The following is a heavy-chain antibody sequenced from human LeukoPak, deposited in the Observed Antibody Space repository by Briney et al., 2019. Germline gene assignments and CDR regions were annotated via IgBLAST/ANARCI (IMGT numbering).Heavy chain of an antibody. CDR1: GFNFGTYS. Sequence: GGSLRLSCAASGFNFGTYSMNWVRQAPGKGLEWFSHISSSSTSKYYADSVKGRFTISRDNAKNSLFLQMNSLRDEDTAVYYCARDKDYVNYPFDYWGQGTLVTVSS. D-gene: IGHD4-11*01. J-gene: IGHJ4*02. V-gene: IGHV3-48*02. CDR2: ISSSSTSK. CDR3: ARDKDYVNYPFDY.